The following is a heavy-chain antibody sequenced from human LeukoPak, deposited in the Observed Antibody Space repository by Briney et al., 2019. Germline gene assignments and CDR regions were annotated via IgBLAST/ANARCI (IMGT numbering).Heavy chain of an antibody. V-gene: IGHV1-2*02. CDR3: ARAFALGGAMVTSYWFDP. J-gene: IGHJ5*02. CDR2: INPNSGGT. CDR1: GYTFTGYY. Sequence: ASVKVSCKTSGYTFTGYYMHWVRQAPGQGLEWMGWINPNSGGTNYAQKFQGRVTMTRDTSISTAYMELSRLRSDDTAVYYCARAFALGGAMVTSYWFDPWGQGTLVTVSS. D-gene: IGHD5-18*01.